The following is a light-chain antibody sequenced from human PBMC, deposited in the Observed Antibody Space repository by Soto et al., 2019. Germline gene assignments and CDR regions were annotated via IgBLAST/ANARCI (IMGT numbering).Light chain of an antibody. CDR1: SSNIGSNY. J-gene: IGLJ2*01. CDR3: GGWDDSLSGPV. V-gene: IGLV1-47*01. CDR2: RNN. Sequence: QPVLTQPPSASGTPGQRVNISCSGSSSNIGSNYVYWYRQFPGTAPKLLIQRNNQRPSGVPARFSGSKSGTSASLAISGLQSEDEADYYCGGWDDSLSGPVFGGGSKLTVL.